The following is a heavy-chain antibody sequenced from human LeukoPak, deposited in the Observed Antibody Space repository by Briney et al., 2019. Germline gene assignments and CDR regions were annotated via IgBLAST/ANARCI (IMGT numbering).Heavy chain of an antibody. CDR2: MNPNSGNT. J-gene: IGHJ5*02. CDR3: ARGLTIRFLEWLLEKNWFDP. Sequence: ASVKVSCKASGYTFTSYDINWVRQATGQGFEWMGWMNPNSGNTGYAQKFQGRVTMTRNTSISTAYMELSSLRSEDTAVYYCARGLTIRFLEWLLEKNWFDPWGQGTLVTVSS. CDR1: GYTFTSYD. D-gene: IGHD3-3*01. V-gene: IGHV1-8*01.